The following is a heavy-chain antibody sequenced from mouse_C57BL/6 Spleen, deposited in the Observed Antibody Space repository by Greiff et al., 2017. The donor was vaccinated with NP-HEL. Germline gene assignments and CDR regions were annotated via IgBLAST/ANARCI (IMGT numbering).Heavy chain of an antibody. Sequence: EVQLQQSGPELVKPGASVKISCKASGYTFTDYYMNWVKQSHGKSLEWIGDINPNNGGTSYNQKFKGKATLTVDKSSSTAYMELRSLTSEDSAVYYCARPPITTVEFAYWGQGTLVTVSA. CDR2: INPNNGGT. CDR1: GYTFTDYY. CDR3: ARPPITTVEFAY. V-gene: IGHV1-26*01. D-gene: IGHD1-1*01. J-gene: IGHJ3*01.